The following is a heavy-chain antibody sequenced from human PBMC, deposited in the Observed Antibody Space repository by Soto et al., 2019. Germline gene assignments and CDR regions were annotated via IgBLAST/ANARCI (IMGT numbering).Heavy chain of an antibody. CDR1: GGSFSGYY. CDR2: INHSGST. D-gene: IGHD3-10*01. V-gene: IGHV4-34*01. J-gene: IGHJ5*02. Sequence: SETLSLTCAVYGGSFSGYYWSWIRQPPGKGLEWIGEINHSGSTNYNPSLKSRVTISVDTSKNQFSLKLSSVTAADTAVYYCGRGALLLWFGELYWFDPWGKGTLVTVSS. CDR3: GRGALLLWFGELYWFDP.